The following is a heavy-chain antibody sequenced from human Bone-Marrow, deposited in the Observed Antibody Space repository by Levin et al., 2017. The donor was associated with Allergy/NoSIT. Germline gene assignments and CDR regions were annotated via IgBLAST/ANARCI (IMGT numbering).Heavy chain of an antibody. V-gene: IGHV3-48*01. CDR1: GFTFTTFT. J-gene: IGHJ6*02. CDR3: ARIPDGDCWDCYFGVDL. Sequence: GESLKISCAASGFTFTTFTMSWVRQAPGKGLEWVAYITGSSSAKHYSESVKGRFIVSRDNALDSLYLEMSSLRPEDTGIYYCARIPDGDCWDCYFGVDLWGQGTTVSVSS. D-gene: IGHD2-21*02. CDR2: ITGSSSAK.